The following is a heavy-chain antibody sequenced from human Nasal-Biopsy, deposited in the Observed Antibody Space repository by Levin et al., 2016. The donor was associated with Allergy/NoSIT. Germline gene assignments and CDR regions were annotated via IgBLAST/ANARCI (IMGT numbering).Heavy chain of an antibody. J-gene: IGHJ6*02. V-gene: IGHV3-33*01. Sequence: SLKISCAASGFTFSSFGMHWVRQAPGKGLEWVAVIFYDGNNKYYTDSVKGRFTISRDSSKNTLYLQMNSLRAEDTAVYFCARDMWKDYYGSPPYYYYAMDVWGPGTTVTVSS. CDR1: GFTFSSFG. D-gene: IGHD3-10*01. CDR3: ARDMWKDYYGSPPYYYYAMDV. CDR2: IFYDGNNK.